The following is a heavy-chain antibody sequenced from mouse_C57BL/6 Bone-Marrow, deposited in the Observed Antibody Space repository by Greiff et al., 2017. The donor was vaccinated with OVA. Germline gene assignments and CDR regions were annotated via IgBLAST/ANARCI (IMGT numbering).Heavy chain of an antibody. CDR3: TGGYYYGSRAFDY. Sequence: EVQGVESGGGLVQPGGSMKLSCVASGFTFSNYWMNWVRQSPEKGLEWVAQIRLKSDNYATHYAESVQGRFTISRDDSKSSVYLQMNNLMAEDTGIYYCTGGYYYGSRAFDYWGQGTTLTVSS. D-gene: IGHD1-1*01. V-gene: IGHV6-3*01. CDR2: IRLKSDNYAT. CDR1: GFTFSNYW. J-gene: IGHJ2*01.